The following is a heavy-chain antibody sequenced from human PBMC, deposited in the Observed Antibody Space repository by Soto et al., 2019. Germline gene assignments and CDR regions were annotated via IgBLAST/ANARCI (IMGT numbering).Heavy chain of an antibody. CDR2: IYYSGST. V-gene: IGHV4-30-4*01. D-gene: IGHD5-18*01. J-gene: IGHJ6*02. CDR3: ARDQTEVTNYYYGMDV. CDR1: GGSINSGDYY. Sequence: QVQLQESGPGLVKPSQTLSLTCTVSGGSINSGDYYWSWIRQPPGKGLEWIGYIYYSGSTYYNPSLKSRVTISVDTSKNQFSLKLSSVTAADTAVYYCARDQTEVTNYYYGMDVWGQGTTVTVSS.